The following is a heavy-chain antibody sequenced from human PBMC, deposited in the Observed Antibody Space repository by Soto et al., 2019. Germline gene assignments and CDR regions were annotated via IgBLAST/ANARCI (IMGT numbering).Heavy chain of an antibody. CDR2: ISYDGSNK. CDR1: GFTFSSYG. Sequence: GGSLRLSCAASGFTFSSYGMHWVRQAPGKGLEWVAVISYDGSNKYYAGSVKGRFTISRDNSKNTLYLQMNSLRAEDTAVYYCAKDQDIAAAPGHYWGQGTLVTVSS. D-gene: IGHD6-13*01. J-gene: IGHJ4*02. CDR3: AKDQDIAAAPGHY. V-gene: IGHV3-30*18.